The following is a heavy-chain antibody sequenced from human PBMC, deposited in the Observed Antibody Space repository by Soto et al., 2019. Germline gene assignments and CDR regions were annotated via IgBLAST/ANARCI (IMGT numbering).Heavy chain of an antibody. CDR2: ISYDGSNK. V-gene: IGHV3-30*18. Sequence: PGGSLRLSCAASGFTFSSYGMHWVRQAPGKGLEWVAVISYDGSNKYYADSVKGRFTISRDNSKNTLYLQMNSLRAEDTAVYYCAKDRDYYGSGTLRDLYFDYWGQGTLVTVSS. J-gene: IGHJ4*02. CDR3: AKDRDYYGSGTLRDLYFDY. CDR1: GFTFSSYG. D-gene: IGHD3-10*01.